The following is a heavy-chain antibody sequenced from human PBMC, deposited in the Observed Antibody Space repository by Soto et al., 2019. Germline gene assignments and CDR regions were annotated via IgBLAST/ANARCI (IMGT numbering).Heavy chain of an antibody. CDR1: GGSFSGYY. D-gene: IGHD1-26*01. CDR3: ARALIVGATDSYSYGLDV. V-gene: IGHV4-34*01. J-gene: IGHJ6*02. Sequence: SETLSLTCAVYGGSFSGYYWSWIRQPPGKGLEWIGEINHSGSTNYNPPLKSRVTISVDTSKNQFSLKLSSVTAADTAVYYCARALIVGATDSYSYGLDVWGQGTTVT. CDR2: INHSGST.